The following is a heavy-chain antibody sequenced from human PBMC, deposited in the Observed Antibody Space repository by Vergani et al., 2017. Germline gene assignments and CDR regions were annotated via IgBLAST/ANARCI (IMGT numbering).Heavy chain of an antibody. D-gene: IGHD1-26*01. CDR2: IYYSGST. CDR3: AREDSGSLGPVV. CDR1: GGSISSSSYY. J-gene: IGHJ4*02. V-gene: IGHV4-39*07. Sequence: QLQLQESGPGLVKPSETLSLTCTVSGGSISSSSYYWGWIRQPPGTGLEWIGSIYYSGSTYYNPSLQSRVTISVDTSKNQFSLKLSSVTAADTAVYYCAREDSGSLGPVVWGQGTLVTVSS.